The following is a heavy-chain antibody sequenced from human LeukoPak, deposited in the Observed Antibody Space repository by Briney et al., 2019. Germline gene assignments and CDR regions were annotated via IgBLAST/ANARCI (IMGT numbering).Heavy chain of an antibody. D-gene: IGHD3-3*01. CDR1: GGSFRGYY. CDR3: ATTRAGDYDFWSGYYFRYYYYGMDV. V-gene: IGHV4-34*01. Sequence: SETLSLTCAVYGGSFRGYYWSWIRQPPGKGLEWIGEINHSGSTNYNPSLKSRVTISVDTSKNQFSLKLSSVTAADTAVYYCATTRAGDYDFWSGYYFRYYYYGMDVWGQGTTVTVSS. CDR2: INHSGST. J-gene: IGHJ6*02.